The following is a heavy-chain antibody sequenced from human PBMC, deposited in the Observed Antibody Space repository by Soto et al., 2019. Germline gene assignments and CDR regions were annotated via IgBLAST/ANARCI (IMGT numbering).Heavy chain of an antibody. Sequence: PSETLSLTCSVSGGSFSSDSFIWSWVRQLPGKGLEWIGYINYSGTTYYNPSLRSRITMSVDTSKNQFSLNLSSVTAADTAVYYCARDHKWDGMDVWGQGTTVTVSS. CDR1: GGSFSSDSFI. V-gene: IGHV4-31*03. CDR3: ARDHKWDGMDV. D-gene: IGHD1-26*01. J-gene: IGHJ6*02. CDR2: INYSGTT.